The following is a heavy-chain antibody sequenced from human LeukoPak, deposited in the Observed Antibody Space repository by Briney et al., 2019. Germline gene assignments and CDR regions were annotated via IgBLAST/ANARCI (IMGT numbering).Heavy chain of an antibody. CDR2: INHSGST. V-gene: IGHV4-34*01. J-gene: IGHJ4*02. Sequence: SETLSLTCAVYGGSFSGYYWSWIRQPPGKGLEWIGEINHSGSTNYNPSLKSRVTISVDTSKNQFSLKLSSVTAADTAVYYCARANQVSRVLFDYWGQGTLVTVSS. CDR1: GGSFSGYY. D-gene: IGHD1-14*01. CDR3: ARANQVSRVLFDY.